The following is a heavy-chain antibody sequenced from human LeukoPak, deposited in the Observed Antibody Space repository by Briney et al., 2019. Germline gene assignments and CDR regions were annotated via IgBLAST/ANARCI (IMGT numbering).Heavy chain of an antibody. CDR2: IIPIFGTA. J-gene: IGHJ4*02. D-gene: IGHD4-23*01. V-gene: IGHV1-69*05. CDR1: GYTFTSYG. CDR3: ASSGGPTTVVTPWYFDY. Sequence: SVKVSCKASGYTFTSYGISWVRQAPGQGLEWMGGIIPIFGTANYAQKFQGRVTITTDESTSTAYMELSSLRSEDTAVYYCASSGGPTTVVTPWYFDYWGQGTLVTVSS.